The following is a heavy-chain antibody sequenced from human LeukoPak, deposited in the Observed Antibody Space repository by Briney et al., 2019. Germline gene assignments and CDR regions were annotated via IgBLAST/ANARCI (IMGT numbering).Heavy chain of an antibody. Sequence: PGGSLRLSCAASGFTFSSYAMSWVRQAPGKWLEWVSAISGSGGSTYYADSVKGRFTISRDNSKNTLYLQMNSLRAEDTAVYYCAKGIRRLWVTDYWGQGTLVTVSS. CDR2: ISGSGGST. CDR1: GFTFSSYA. CDR3: AKGIRRLWVTDY. J-gene: IGHJ4*02. D-gene: IGHD2-21*01. V-gene: IGHV3-23*01.